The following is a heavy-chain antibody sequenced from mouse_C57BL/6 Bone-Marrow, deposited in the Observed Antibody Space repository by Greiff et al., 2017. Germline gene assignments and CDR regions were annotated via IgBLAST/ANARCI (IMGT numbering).Heavy chain of an antibody. D-gene: IGHD2-1*01. V-gene: IGHV14-4*01. CDR3: TTLSYGNYDYFDY. J-gene: IGHJ2*01. Sequence: VQLQQSGAELVRPGASVKLSCTASGFNIKDDYMHWVKQRPEQGLEWIGWIDPENGDTEYASKFQGKATITADTSSNTAYLQLSSLTSEDTAVYYCTTLSYGNYDYFDYWGQGTTLTVSS. CDR1: GFNIKDDY. CDR2: IDPENGDT.